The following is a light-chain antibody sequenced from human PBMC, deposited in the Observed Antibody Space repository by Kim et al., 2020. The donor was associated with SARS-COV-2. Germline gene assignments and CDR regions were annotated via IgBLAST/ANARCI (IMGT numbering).Light chain of an antibody. CDR3: QQYDNPYT. Sequence: SASVGDSVTITCQASQDSSNYLNWYQQNPGKAPKLLIYDASNLETGVPSRFSGSGSGTDFTFTISSLQPEDIATYYCQQYDNPYTFGQGTKLEIK. CDR2: DAS. V-gene: IGKV1-33*01. CDR1: QDSSNY. J-gene: IGKJ2*01.